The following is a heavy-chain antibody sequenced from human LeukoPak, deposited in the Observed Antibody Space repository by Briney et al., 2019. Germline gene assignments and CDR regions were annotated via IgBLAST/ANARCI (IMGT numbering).Heavy chain of an antibody. D-gene: IGHD1-14*01. J-gene: IGHJ4*02. V-gene: IGHV6-1*01. CDR3: TRGRNSAFDY. CDR2: TYYASRWSN. CDR1: GDSVSSNGVA. Sequence: SQTLSLTCAISGDSVSSNGVAWTWIRQYPSRGLEWLGRTYYASRWSNDYALSVESRITINPDTSKNQFSLQLNSVTPEDTAVYYCTRGRNSAFDYWGQGTLVTVSS.